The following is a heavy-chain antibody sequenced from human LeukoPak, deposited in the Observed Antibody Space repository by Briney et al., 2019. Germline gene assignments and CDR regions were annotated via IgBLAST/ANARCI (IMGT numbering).Heavy chain of an antibody. J-gene: IGHJ1*01. CDR1: GASISNYY. Sequence: SSETLSLTCTVSGASISNYYWSWIRQTPEKGLEWMGHIHTSGASRYYPSPERRLTLSIDTSRHHLTLKLTSVTAADTAVYYCASSILYAGGWYKPQQYFHHWCQGTLVTVSS. CDR3: ASSILYAGGWYKPQQYFHH. D-gene: IGHD6-19*01. V-gene: IGHV4-4*09. CDR2: IHTSGAS.